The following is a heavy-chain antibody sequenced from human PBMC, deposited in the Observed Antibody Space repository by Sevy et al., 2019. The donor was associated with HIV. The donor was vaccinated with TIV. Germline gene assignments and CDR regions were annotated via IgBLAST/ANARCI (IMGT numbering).Heavy chain of an antibody. Sequence: GGSLRLSCTASGFMFSSYEMNWVRQAPGKGLEWVSYISNSGSDIHYSDSLRGRFTISRDNAKNSLFLQMNSLRAEDTAVYYCARDLPPSATTVAHFDYWGQGTLVTVSS. J-gene: IGHJ4*02. CDR3: ARDLPPSATTVAHFDY. D-gene: IGHD4-17*01. CDR1: GFMFSSYE. V-gene: IGHV3-48*03. CDR2: ISNSGSDI.